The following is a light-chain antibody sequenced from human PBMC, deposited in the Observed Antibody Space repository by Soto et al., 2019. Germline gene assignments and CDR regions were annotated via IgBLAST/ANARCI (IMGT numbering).Light chain of an antibody. V-gene: IGKV1-5*01. CDR3: QQYNSYSGT. J-gene: IGKJ1*01. CDR1: QSISSW. CDR2: DAS. Sequence: DIQMTQSPSSLSASVGDRFTITCRASQSISSWLAWYQQKPGKAPKLLIYDASSLESGVPSRFSGSGSGTEFTLTISSLQPDDFATYYCQQYNSYSGTFGQGTRWIS.